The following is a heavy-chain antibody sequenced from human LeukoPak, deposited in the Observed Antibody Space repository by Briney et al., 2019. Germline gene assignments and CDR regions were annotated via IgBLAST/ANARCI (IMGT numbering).Heavy chain of an antibody. J-gene: IGHJ4*02. CDR1: GHTFTGYY. CDR3: ASFDSSGYYYYFDY. D-gene: IGHD3-22*01. CDR2: INPNSGGT. Sequence: ASVKVSCKASGHTFTGYYMHWVRQAPGQGLEWMGWINPNSGGTNYAQKFQGRVTMTRDTSISTAYMELSRLRSDDTAVYYCASFDSSGYYYYFDYWGQGTLVTVSS. V-gene: IGHV1-2*02.